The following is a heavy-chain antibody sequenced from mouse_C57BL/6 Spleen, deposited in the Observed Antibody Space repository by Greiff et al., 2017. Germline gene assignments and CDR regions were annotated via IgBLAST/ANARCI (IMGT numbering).Heavy chain of an antibody. CDR2: ISSGSSTI. CDR1: GFTFSDYG. Sequence: EVQRVESGGGLVKPGGSLKLSCAASGFTFSDYGMHWVRQAPEKGLEWVAYISSGSSTIYYADKVKGRYTISRDNAKNTLFLQMTSLSSEDTAMYYCARGGYGSSPGFDVWGTGTTVTVSS. D-gene: IGHD1-1*01. V-gene: IGHV5-17*01. CDR3: ARGGYGSSPGFDV. J-gene: IGHJ1*03.